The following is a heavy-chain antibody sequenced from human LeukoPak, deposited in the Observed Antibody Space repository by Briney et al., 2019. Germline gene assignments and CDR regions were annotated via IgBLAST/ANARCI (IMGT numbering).Heavy chain of an antibody. Sequence: PSETLSLTCTVSGGSISSSSYYWGWIRQPPGKGLEWIGSIRYSGSTYYNPSLKSRVTISVDTSKNQFSLKLNSVTAADTAVYYCASHYYDSSGFYYIEDYWGQGTLVTVSS. CDR3: ASHYYDSSGFYYIEDY. J-gene: IGHJ4*02. D-gene: IGHD3-22*01. V-gene: IGHV4-39*01. CDR1: GGSISSSSYY. CDR2: IRYSGST.